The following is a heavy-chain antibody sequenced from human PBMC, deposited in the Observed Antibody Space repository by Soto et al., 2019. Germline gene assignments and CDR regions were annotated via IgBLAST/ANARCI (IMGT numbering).Heavy chain of an antibody. CDR2: VYYSGST. Sequence: SETLSLTCTVSGDFISSYYWSWIRQPPGKGLEWIGYVYYSGSTNYNPPLKSRVTISVDTSKKQFSLKLRSVTAADTAVYFCARGKSGYYPYFDNWGQGTLVTVSS. CDR1: GDFISSYY. CDR3: ARGKSGYYPYFDN. J-gene: IGHJ4*02. V-gene: IGHV4-59*01. D-gene: IGHD3-22*01.